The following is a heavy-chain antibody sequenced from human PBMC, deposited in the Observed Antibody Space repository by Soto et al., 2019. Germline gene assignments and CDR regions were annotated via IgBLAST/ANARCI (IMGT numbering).Heavy chain of an antibody. CDR1: GFTFSDNA. J-gene: IGHJ6*02. CDR3: AQSLSTAVKYGLDV. CDR2: ISDDGDST. Sequence: EVQLLESGGGLVQPGGSLRLSCGASGFTFSDNAMTWVRQAPGKGLEWVSSISDDGDSTYYADSVKGRFAVSRHNSKNTLCLHMNSPGAEDAAVYYCAQSLSTAVKYGLDVWGQGTAVTVSS. D-gene: IGHD2-2*01. V-gene: IGHV3-23*01.